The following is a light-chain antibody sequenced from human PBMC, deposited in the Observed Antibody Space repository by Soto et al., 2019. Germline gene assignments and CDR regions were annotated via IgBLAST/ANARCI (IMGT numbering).Light chain of an antibody. CDR1: SSDVGGYNY. J-gene: IGLJ1*01. Sequence: QSVLTQPASVSGSPGQSITISCTGTSSDVGGYNYVSWYQQHPGKAPKLMIYDVRNRPSGVSNRFSGSKSVNTASLTISGLQAEYEAEYYCSSYTTVSTYVFGTGTKVTVL. V-gene: IGLV2-14*01. CDR2: DVR. CDR3: SSYTTVSTYV.